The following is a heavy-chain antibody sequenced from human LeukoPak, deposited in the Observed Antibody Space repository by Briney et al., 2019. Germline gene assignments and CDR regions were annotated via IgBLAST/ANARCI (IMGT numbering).Heavy chain of an antibody. Sequence: SETLSLTCTVSGGSISSSSYYWGWIRQPPGKRLEWIGSIYYSGSTYYNPSLKSRVTISVDTSKNQFSLKLSSVTAADTAVYYCARDGSGGSGRPNWFDPWGQGTLVTVSS. V-gene: IGHV4-39*07. D-gene: IGHD1-26*01. CDR3: ARDGSGGSGRPNWFDP. CDR2: IYYSGST. CDR1: GGSISSSSYY. J-gene: IGHJ5*02.